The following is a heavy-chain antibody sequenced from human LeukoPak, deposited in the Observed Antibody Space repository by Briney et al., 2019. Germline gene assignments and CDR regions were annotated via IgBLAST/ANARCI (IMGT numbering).Heavy chain of an antibody. V-gene: IGHV4-34*01. Sequence: PSETLSLACAVYGGSFSGYSRSWIRQPPGKGLERIGEINHSGSTNYNPSLKSRVTISVDTSKNQFSLKLSFVTAADTAVYYCARGRLRGYSGYDSPPKINYGMDVWGQGTTVTVSS. J-gene: IGHJ6*02. CDR2: INHSGST. CDR3: ARGRLRGYSGYDSPPKINYGMDV. CDR1: GGSFSGYS. D-gene: IGHD5-12*01.